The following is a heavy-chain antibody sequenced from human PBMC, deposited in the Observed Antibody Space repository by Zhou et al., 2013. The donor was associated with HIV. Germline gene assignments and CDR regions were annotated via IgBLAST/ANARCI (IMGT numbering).Heavy chain of an antibody. D-gene: IGHD3-16*01. CDR2: IIPMFGIA. J-gene: IGHJ6*03. CDR3: ARDGVNDYLMDV. Sequence: QVQLVQSGAEVKKPGSSVKVSCKASGGTFSSYAISWVRQAPGQGLEWMGRIIPMFGIANYAQKFQGRVTITADKSTSTAYMELSSLRSEDTAVYYCARDGVNDYLMDVWGKGDHGHRLL. CDR1: GGTFSSYA. V-gene: IGHV1-69*04.